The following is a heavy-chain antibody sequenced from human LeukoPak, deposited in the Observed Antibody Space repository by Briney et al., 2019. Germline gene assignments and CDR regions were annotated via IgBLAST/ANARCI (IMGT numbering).Heavy chain of an antibody. D-gene: IGHD3-22*01. V-gene: IGHV4-39*01. Sequence: SETLSLTCTVSGGSISSSSYYWGWIRQPPGKGLEWIGNIYYSGSTYYNPSLKSRVTISLDTSKNQFSLKLSSVTAADTAVYYCARRFYDSSGYYYWLSDQTQFDYWGQGTLVTVSS. J-gene: IGHJ4*02. CDR2: IYYSGST. CDR1: GGSISSSSYY. CDR3: ARRFYDSSGYYYWLSDQTQFDY.